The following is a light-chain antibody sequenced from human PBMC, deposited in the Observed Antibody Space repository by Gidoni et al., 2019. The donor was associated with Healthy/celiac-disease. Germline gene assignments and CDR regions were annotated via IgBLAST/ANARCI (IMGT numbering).Light chain of an antibody. CDR1: QSVSSY. CDR2: DAS. J-gene: IGKJ1*01. Sequence: EIVLTPSPAALSLSPGERATLSCMASQSVSSYLAWYQQKPGQAPRLLIYDASNRATGIPARFSGSGSGTDFTLTISSLEPEDFAVYYCQQRSNWPRTFGPGTKVEIK. V-gene: IGKV3-11*01. CDR3: QQRSNWPRT.